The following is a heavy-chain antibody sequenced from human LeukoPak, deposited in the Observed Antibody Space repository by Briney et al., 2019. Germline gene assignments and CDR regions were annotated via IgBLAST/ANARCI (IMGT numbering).Heavy chain of an antibody. Sequence: SETLSLTCTVSGGSISSSSYYWGWIRQPPGKGPEWIGTIYYSGSTYYNPSLRSRATISIDLSKKQFSLRLTSVTAAPTSVYYRAGDYDALTGYPITSWGQGTLVTVSS. D-gene: IGHD3-9*01. CDR2: IYYSGST. CDR1: GGSISSSSYY. V-gene: IGHV4-39*07. J-gene: IGHJ5*02. CDR3: AGDYDALTGYPITS.